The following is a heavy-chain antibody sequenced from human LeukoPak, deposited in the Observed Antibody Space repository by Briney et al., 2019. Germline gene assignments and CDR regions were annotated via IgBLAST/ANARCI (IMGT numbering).Heavy chain of an antibody. CDR3: TRGVHTVVVTAPFDS. CDR1: GFTFSGFE. Sequence: TGGSLTLSCTASGFTFSGFEMNWVRQAPGKGLEWVSYINSDGRAIYYADSVKGRFSISRDNTKNSLYLQMNSLRAEDTAVYYCTRGVHTVVVTAPFDSWGQGALVTVSS. J-gene: IGHJ4*02. CDR2: INSDGRAI. V-gene: IGHV3-48*03. D-gene: IGHD2-21*02.